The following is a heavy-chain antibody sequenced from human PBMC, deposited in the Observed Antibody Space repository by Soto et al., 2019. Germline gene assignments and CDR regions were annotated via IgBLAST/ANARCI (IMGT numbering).Heavy chain of an antibody. CDR1: GYTFTSYG. V-gene: IGHV1-18*04. CDR3: AREYVAARSIDY. Sequence: QVQLVQSGAEVKKPGASVKVSCKASGYTFTSYGISWVRQAPGQGLEWMGWISAYNGNTNYAQKLQGGDTMTTDTSTSTAYVELRSLSSDDTAVYDCAREYVAARSIDYWGQGTLVTVSS. D-gene: IGHD6-6*01. J-gene: IGHJ4*02. CDR2: ISAYNGNT.